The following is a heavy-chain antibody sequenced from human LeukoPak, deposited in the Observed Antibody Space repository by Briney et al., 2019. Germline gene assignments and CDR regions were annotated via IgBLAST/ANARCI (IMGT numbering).Heavy chain of an antibody. Sequence: PSETLSLTCTVSGGSISDYYWNWIRQPPGKGLEWIGYIFYSGSTTYNPSLKSRVTMSVDTAKNQFSLKLRSVTAADTAVYYCARGDFCSKSNCYLRPMDVWGKGTTVTVSS. CDR2: IFYSGST. CDR1: GGSISDYY. V-gene: IGHV4-59*01. CDR3: ARGDFCSKSNCYLRPMDV. D-gene: IGHD3-3*01. J-gene: IGHJ6*03.